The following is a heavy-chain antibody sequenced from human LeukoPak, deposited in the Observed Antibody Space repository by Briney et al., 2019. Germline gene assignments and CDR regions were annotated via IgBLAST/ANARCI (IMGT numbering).Heavy chain of an antibody. CDR1: GGSFSGYY. Sequence: SETLSLTCAVYGGSFSGYYWSWIRQPPGKGLEWIGEINHSGSTNYNPSLKSRVTISVDTSKNQFSLKLSSATAADTAVYYCARGNLVGATRYWGQGTLVTVSS. V-gene: IGHV4-34*01. D-gene: IGHD1-26*01. CDR3: ARGNLVGATRY. J-gene: IGHJ4*02. CDR2: INHSGST.